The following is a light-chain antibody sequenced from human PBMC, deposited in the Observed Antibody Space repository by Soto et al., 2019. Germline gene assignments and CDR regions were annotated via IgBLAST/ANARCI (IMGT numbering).Light chain of an antibody. CDR3: QQYGSSPRT. CDR2: DAS. CDR1: QSIRSY. Sequence: EIVLTQSPAPLSLSPGERATLSYRASQSIRSYLAWYQQKPGQAPRLLIYDASNRATGIPARFSGSGSGTDFTLTISRLEPEDFAVYYCQQYGSSPRTFGQGTKVDI. J-gene: IGKJ1*01. V-gene: IGKV3-20*01.